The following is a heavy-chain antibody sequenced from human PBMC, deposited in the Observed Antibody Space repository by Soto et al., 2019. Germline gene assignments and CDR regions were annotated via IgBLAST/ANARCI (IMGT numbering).Heavy chain of an antibody. CDR1: GFTFSSYA. D-gene: IGHD3-3*01. Sequence: QPGGSLRLSCATSGFTFSSYAMSWVRQAPGKGLEWVSAISGSGGSTYYADSVKGRFTISRDNSKNTLYLQMNSLRAEDTAVYYCAKDDFGVVIQPAYYMDVWGKGTTVTVSS. CDR3: AKDDFGVVIQPAYYMDV. V-gene: IGHV3-23*01. CDR2: ISGSGGST. J-gene: IGHJ6*03.